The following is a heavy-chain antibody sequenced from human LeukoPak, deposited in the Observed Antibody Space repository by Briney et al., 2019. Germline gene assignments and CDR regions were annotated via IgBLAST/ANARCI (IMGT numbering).Heavy chain of an antibody. D-gene: IGHD3-22*01. CDR3: AREGYYDSSGMFGY. CDR2: ISYDGSNK. CDR1: GFTFSSYA. Sequence: PGGSLRLSCAASGFTFSSYAMHWVRQAPGKGLERVAVISYDGSNKYYADSVKGRFTISRDNSKNTLYLQMNSLRAEDTAVYYCAREGYYDSSGMFGYWGQGTLVTVSS. J-gene: IGHJ4*02. V-gene: IGHV3-30-3*01.